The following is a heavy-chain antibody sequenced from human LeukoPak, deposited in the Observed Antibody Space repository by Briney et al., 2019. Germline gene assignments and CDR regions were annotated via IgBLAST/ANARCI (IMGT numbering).Heavy chain of an antibody. CDR3: ASTFNPWIQLWFDH. V-gene: IGHV4-39*07. J-gene: IGHJ5*02. Sequence: SETLSLTCTVSGGSISSSSYYWGWIRQPPGKGLEWIGSIYYSGSTYYNPSLKSRVTISVDTSKNQFSLKLSSVTAADTAVYYCASTFNPWIQLWFDHWGQGTLVTVSS. CDR2: IYYSGST. D-gene: IGHD5-18*01. CDR1: GGSISSSSYY.